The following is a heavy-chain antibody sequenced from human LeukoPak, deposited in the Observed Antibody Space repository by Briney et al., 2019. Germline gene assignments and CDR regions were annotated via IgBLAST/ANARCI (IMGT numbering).Heavy chain of an antibody. CDR2: VHYSGST. D-gene: IGHD1-26*01. Sequence: SETLSLTCTVSGGSISSYYWSWVRQPPGKGLEWIGYVHYSGSTKYNPSLKSRVTISVDTSKNQFSLKLSSVTAADTAVYYCARGRAGSYFAADYWGQGTLVTVSA. CDR3: ARGRAGSYFAADY. CDR1: GGSISSYY. J-gene: IGHJ4*02. V-gene: IGHV4-59*01.